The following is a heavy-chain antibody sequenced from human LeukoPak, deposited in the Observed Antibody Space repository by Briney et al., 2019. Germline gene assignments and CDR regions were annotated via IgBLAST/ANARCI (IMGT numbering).Heavy chain of an antibody. J-gene: IGHJ4*02. CDR3: AGHAYYHDSSGYLEY. D-gene: IGHD3-22*01. CDR1: GGSISSYY. CDR2: IYYGGGT. Sequence: SKTLSLTCTVSGGSISSYYWSWVRQPPAKGLEWIGYIYYGGGTNYSPSLKSRVTISVDTSKTQFSLKLSSVTAADTAVYYCAGHAYYHDSSGYLEYWGQGTPVTVSS. V-gene: IGHV4-59*08.